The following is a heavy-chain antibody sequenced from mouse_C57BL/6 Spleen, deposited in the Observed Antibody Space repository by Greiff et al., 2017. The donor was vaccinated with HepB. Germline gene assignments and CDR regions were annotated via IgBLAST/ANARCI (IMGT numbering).Heavy chain of an antibody. D-gene: IGHD1-1*01. V-gene: IGHV5-6*01. J-gene: IGHJ1*03. CDR3: ARQVYYYGSSSTYFDV. CDR1: GFTFSSYG. CDR2: ISSGGSYT. Sequence: EVKLMESGGDLVKPGGSLKLSCAASGFTFSSYGMSWVRQTPDKRLEWVATISSGGSYTYYPESVKGRFTISRDNAKNPLYLQMSSLKSEDTAMYYCARQVYYYGSSSTYFDVWGTGTTVTVSS.